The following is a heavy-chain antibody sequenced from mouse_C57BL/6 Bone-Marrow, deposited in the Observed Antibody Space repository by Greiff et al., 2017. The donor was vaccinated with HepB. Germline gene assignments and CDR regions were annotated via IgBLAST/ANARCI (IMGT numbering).Heavy chain of an antibody. D-gene: IGHD1-1*01. CDR3: ARSGLLLRLGPAY. CDR2: IYPRSGNT. V-gene: IGHV1-81*01. J-gene: IGHJ3*01. Sequence: VQLQQSGAELARPGASVKLSCKASGYTFTSYDISWVKQRTGQGLEWIGEIYPRSGNTYYNEKFKGKATLTADKSSSTAYMELRSLTSEDSAVYFCARSGLLLRLGPAYWGQGTLVTVSA. CDR1: GYTFTSYD.